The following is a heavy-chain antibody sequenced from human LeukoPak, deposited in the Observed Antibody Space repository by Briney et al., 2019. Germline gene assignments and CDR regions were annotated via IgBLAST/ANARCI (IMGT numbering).Heavy chain of an antibody. CDR3: ATRRLRLDSFDI. D-gene: IGHD5-12*01. CDR2: IYYSGST. Sequence: PSETLSLTCTVSGGSVSSGSYYWSWIRQPPGKGLEWIGYIYYSGSTNYNPSLKSRVTISLDMPKNQFSLKLSSVTAADTAVYYCATRRLRLDSFDIWGQGTMVTVSS. CDR1: GGSVSSGSYY. J-gene: IGHJ3*02. V-gene: IGHV4-61*01.